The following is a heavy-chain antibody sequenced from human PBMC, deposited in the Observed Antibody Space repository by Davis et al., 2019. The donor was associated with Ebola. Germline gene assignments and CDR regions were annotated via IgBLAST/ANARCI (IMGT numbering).Heavy chain of an antibody. CDR1: GGSISGYY. CDR3: ARGRRYCIGTSCPLDS. J-gene: IGHJ4*02. V-gene: IGHV4-34*01. D-gene: IGHD2-2*01. Sequence: PSETLSLTCTVSGGSISGYYWSWIRQPPGKGLEWIGEINHSGSTNYNPSLKSRVTISEDTSKNQFSLKLSSVTAADTAVYYCARGRRYCIGTSCPLDSWGQGTVVTVSS. CDR2: INHSGST.